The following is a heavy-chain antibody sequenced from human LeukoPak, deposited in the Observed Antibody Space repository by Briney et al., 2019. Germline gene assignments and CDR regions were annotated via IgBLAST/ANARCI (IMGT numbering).Heavy chain of an antibody. CDR1: GGSISSSNW. J-gene: IGHJ4*02. CDR2: IYHSGST. Sequence: SETLSLTCAVSGGSISSSNWWSWVRQPPGKGLEWIGEIYHSGSTNYNPSLKSRVTISVDKSKNQFSLKLSSVTAADTAVYYCARRYDSSSSYFDYWGQGTLVTVSS. V-gene: IGHV4-4*02. D-gene: IGHD3-22*01. CDR3: ARRYDSSSSYFDY.